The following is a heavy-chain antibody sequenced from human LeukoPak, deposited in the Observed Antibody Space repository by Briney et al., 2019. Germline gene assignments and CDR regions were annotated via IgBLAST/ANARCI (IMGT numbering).Heavy chain of an antibody. Sequence: SETLSLTCAVSGYSISSGYYWGWIRQPPGKGLEWIGSIYHSGNTNYDPSLKSRVTISVDTSKNQFSLKVSSVTAADTALYYCARWYSSSGYLDYWGQGTLVTVSS. V-gene: IGHV4-38-2*01. CDR1: GYSISSGYY. D-gene: IGHD6-6*01. J-gene: IGHJ4*02. CDR2: IYHSGNT. CDR3: ARWYSSSGYLDY.